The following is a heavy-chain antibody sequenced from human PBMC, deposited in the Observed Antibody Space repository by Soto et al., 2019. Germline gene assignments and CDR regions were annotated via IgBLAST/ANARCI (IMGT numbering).Heavy chain of an antibody. J-gene: IGHJ4*02. CDR3: ASDRGDSQLSVGQHFDY. V-gene: IGHV3-48*03. D-gene: IGHD2-2*01. CDR2: ISSSGSTI. Sequence: GSLRLSCAACGFTFRSYEMNWVRQAPGKGLEWVSYISSSGSTIYYADSVKGRFTISRDNAKNSLYLQMNSLRAEDTAVYYCASDRGDSQLSVGQHFDYWGQGTLVTVS. CDR1: GFTFRSYE.